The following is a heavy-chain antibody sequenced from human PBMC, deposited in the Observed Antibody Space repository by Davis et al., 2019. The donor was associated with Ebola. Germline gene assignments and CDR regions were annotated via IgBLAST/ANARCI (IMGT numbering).Heavy chain of an antibody. CDR3: AKGGGALRNNWFDP. D-gene: IGHD4-17*01. CDR2: ISWNSGSI. V-gene: IGHV3-9*01. Sequence: PGGSLRLSCAASGFTFDDYAMHWVRQAPGKGLEWVSGISWNSGSIGYADSVKGRFTISRDNAKNSLYLQMNSLRAEDTALYYCAKGGGALRNNWFDPWGQGTLVTVSS. J-gene: IGHJ5*02. CDR1: GFTFDDYA.